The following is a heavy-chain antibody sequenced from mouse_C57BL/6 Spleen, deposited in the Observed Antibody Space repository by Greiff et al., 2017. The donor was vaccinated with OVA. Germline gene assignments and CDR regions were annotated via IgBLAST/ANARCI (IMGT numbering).Heavy chain of an antibody. CDR3: ARWGDYFDY. Sequence: VQLQQSGPGLVKPSQSLSLTCSVTGYSITSGYYWNWIRQFPGNKLEWMGYISYDGSNNYNPSLKNRISITRDTSKNQFFLKLNSVTTEDTATYYCARWGDYFDYWGQGTTLTVSS. CDR2: ISYDGSN. V-gene: IGHV3-6*01. CDR1: GYSITSGYY. J-gene: IGHJ2*01.